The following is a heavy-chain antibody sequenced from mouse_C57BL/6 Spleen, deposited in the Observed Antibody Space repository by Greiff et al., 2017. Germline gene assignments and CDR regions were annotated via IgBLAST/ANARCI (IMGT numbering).Heavy chain of an antibody. CDR3: ARAHDYGNSYYFDC. V-gene: IGHV1-76*01. CDR2: IYPGSGNT. CDR1: GYTFTDYY. D-gene: IGHD1-1*01. J-gene: IGHJ2*01. Sequence: VQLQQSGAELVRPGASVKLSCKASGYTFTDYYINWVKQRPGQGLEWIARIYPGSGNTYYNEKFKGKATLTAEKSSSTAYMQLSSLTSEDSAVYFGARAHDYGNSYYFDCWGQGTPLTVSS.